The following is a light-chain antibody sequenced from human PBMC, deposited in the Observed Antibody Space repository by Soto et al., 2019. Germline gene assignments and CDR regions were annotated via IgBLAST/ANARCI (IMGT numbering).Light chain of an antibody. V-gene: IGKV1-27*01. CDR3: QKNDTSPQT. CDR2: AAS. Sequence: DIQMTQSPSSLSASVGDTVTITCRASQGIIDYLAWYQQRPGRAPRLLIYAASTLHTGVPSRFSGSGAGTDFTLTISSLQPEDVATYYCQKNDTSPQTFGQGTKAEIK. J-gene: IGKJ1*01. CDR1: QGIIDY.